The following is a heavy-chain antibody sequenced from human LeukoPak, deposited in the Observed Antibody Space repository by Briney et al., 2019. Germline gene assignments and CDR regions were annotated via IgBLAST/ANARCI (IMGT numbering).Heavy chain of an antibody. CDR2: INPNSGGT. D-gene: IGHD6-19*01. CDR3: ARPGYSSGSFDY. Sequence: ASVKVSCKASGYTLTGYYMHWVRQAPGQGLEWMGRINPNSGGTNYAQKFQGRVTMTRDTSISTAYMELSRLRSDDTAVYYCARPGYSSGSFDYWGQGTQVTVSS. CDR1: GYTLTGYY. V-gene: IGHV1-2*06. J-gene: IGHJ4*02.